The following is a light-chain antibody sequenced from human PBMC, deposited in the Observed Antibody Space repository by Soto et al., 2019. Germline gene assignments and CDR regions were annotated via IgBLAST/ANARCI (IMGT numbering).Light chain of an antibody. J-gene: IGKJ2*01. CDR1: QSISNN. CDR2: AAS. Sequence: IVMTQSPATLSVFPGERATLSCRASQSISNNLAWLQQKPGQAPRLLIYAASTSATGVTARFSGSGSGTNFTLTISSLQPEDFAVYYCHQYNNWPPMHTFGQGTKLEIK. V-gene: IGKV3-15*01. CDR3: HQYNNWPPMHT.